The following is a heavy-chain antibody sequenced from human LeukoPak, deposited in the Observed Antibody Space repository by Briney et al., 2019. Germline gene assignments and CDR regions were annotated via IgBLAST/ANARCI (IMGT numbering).Heavy chain of an antibody. CDR2: IKQDGSEK. D-gene: IGHD2-2*01. Sequence: GGSLRLSCAASGFTLSSYWMSWVRQAPGKGLEWVANIKQDGSEKYYVDSVKGRFTISRDNAKNSLYLQMNSLRAEDTAEYYCAKDLGYCSSTSCSDYWGQGTLVTVSS. J-gene: IGHJ4*02. CDR3: AKDLGYCSSTSCSDY. CDR1: GFTLSSYW. V-gene: IGHV3-7*03.